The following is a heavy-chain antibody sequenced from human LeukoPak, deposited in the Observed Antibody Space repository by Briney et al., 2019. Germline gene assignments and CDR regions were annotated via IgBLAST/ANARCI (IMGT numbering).Heavy chain of an antibody. J-gene: IGHJ3*02. CDR1: GGTFSSYA. D-gene: IGHD5-18*01. CDR2: IIPIFGTE. Sequence: VASVKVCCKASGGTFSSYAISWVRQAPGQGLECMGRIIPIFGTENYAQKFPGRVTITTDESTSTAYMELSSLRSEDTAVYYCARGIHLWSQVYFDIWGQGTMVTVSS. CDR3: ARGIHLWSQVYFDI. V-gene: IGHV1-69*05.